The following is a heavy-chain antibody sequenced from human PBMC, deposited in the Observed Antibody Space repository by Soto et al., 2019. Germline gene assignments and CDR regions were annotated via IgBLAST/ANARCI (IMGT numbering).Heavy chain of an antibody. J-gene: IGHJ5*02. CDR1: GDSISRSIYY. Sequence: QLQLQESGPGLVKPSETLSLTCPVSGDSISRSIYYWVWIRQPTGKGLEWIGSIYYSGSTYYNATLLIRVARSVDTNKNQFSLQPTSVTASDTAVYYGAGGESYYTNLFDPCVQGRLVTVSS. D-gene: IGHD1-26*01. CDR2: IYYSGST. CDR3: AGGESYYTNLFDP. V-gene: IGHV4-39*01.